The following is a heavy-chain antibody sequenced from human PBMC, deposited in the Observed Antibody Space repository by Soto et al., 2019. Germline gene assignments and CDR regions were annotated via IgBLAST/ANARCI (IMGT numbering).Heavy chain of an antibody. CDR2: ISYNSGNI. CDR1: GFTFDAYF. V-gene: IGHV3-9*01. CDR3: ATDMWGYCSSTDCPSAFDV. Sequence: QLVESGGGLVQPGRSLRLSCEASGFTFDAYFMHWVRQVPGKGLEWVSAISYNSGNISYADSVKGRFTISRDNAKNSLYLQMNSLRAEDTALYYCATDMWGYCSSTDCPSAFDVWGQGTMVTVSS. J-gene: IGHJ3*01. D-gene: IGHD2-2*01.